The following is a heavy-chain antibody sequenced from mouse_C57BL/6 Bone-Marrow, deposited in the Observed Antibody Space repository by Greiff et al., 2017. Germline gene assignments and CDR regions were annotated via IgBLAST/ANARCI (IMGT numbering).Heavy chain of an antibody. CDR3: ARHVYDYAWFAY. Sequence: DVMLVESGGDLVKPGGSLKLSCAASGFTFSSYGMSWVRQTPDKRLEWVATISSGGSYTYYPDSVKGRFTSSRDNAKNTTYLQMSSLKSEDTAMYYCARHVYDYAWFAYWGQGTLVTVSA. V-gene: IGHV5-6*02. J-gene: IGHJ3*01. D-gene: IGHD2-4*01. CDR1: GFTFSSYG. CDR2: ISSGGSYT.